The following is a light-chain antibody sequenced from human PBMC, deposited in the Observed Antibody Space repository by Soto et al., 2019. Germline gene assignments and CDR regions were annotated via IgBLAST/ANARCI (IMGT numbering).Light chain of an antibody. Sequence: QAVVTQPASVSGSPGQSITISCTGTSSDVGRYNYVSWYQQLPGKAPKLMIYEVSNRPSGVSDRFSGSKSGNTASLSISGLQPEDEADYYCSSYTSATTWVFGGGTKLTVL. CDR3: SSYTSATTWV. J-gene: IGLJ3*02. CDR2: EVS. CDR1: SSDVGRYNY. V-gene: IGLV2-14*01.